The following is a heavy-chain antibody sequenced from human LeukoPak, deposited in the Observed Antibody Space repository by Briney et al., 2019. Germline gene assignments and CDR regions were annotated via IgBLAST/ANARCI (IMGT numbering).Heavy chain of an antibody. Sequence: GRSLRLSCAASGFTFDDYAMHWVRQAPGKGLEWVSGPSWNGATVGYADSVKGRFTISRDNTKNSLYLQMSSLKTEDTALYYCAKDIGIALRGATFENWGQGTLVTVSS. CDR3: AKDIGIALRGATFEN. V-gene: IGHV3-9*01. CDR2: PSWNGATV. D-gene: IGHD3-10*01. CDR1: GFTFDDYA. J-gene: IGHJ4*02.